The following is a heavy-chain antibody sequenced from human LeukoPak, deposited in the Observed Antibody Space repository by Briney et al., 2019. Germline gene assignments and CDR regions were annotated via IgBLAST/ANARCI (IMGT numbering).Heavy chain of an antibody. D-gene: IGHD3-10*02. V-gene: IGHV1-2*02. CDR1: GYTFTGYY. J-gene: IGHJ3*02. CDR3: ARHPHVSSTSGVERTYVRGAFDI. Sequence: ASVKVSCKASGYTFTGYYMHWVRQAPGQGLEWMGWINPNSGGTNYAQKFQGRVTVTRDTSISTAYMELSRLRSDDTAVYYCARHPHVSSTSGVERTYVRGAFDIWGQGTMVTVSS. CDR2: INPNSGGT.